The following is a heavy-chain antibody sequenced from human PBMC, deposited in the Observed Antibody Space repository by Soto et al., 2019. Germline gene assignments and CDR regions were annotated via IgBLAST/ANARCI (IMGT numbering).Heavy chain of an antibody. CDR1: GYTFTRYY. D-gene: IGHD3-3*01. J-gene: IGHJ5*02. CDR3: ARDGYDFWSRSHWFDP. Sequence: ASVKASCKASGYTFTRYYMHWLRQAPGQGLEWMGIINHSGGSTSYAQKFQCRVTMTRYTSTTTVYMELSSLRSEDTARYYCARDGYDFWSRSHWFDPWGQGTLVAVSS. V-gene: IGHV1-46*01. CDR2: INHSGGST.